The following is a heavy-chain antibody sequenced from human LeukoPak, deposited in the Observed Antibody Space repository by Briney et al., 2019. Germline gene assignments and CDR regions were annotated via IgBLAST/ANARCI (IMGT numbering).Heavy chain of an antibody. CDR2: ISSSSTYI. V-gene: IGHV3-21*01. D-gene: IGHD3-10*01. Sequence: KTGGSLRLSCAVSGFTFSSYNMHWVRQAPGKGLEWVSSISSSSTYIYYADSVKGRFTISRDNAKNSLSLQMNSLRAEDTAVYYCARDEAGELGAFDIWGQGTMVTVSS. CDR1: GFTFSSYN. J-gene: IGHJ3*02. CDR3: ARDEAGELGAFDI.